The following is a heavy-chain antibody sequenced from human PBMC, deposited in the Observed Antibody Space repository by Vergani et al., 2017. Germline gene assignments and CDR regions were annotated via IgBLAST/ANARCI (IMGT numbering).Heavy chain of an antibody. CDR1: GFTFSGSA. CDR2: IRSKANSYAT. Sequence: EVQLVESGGGLVQPGGSLKLSCAASGFTFSGSAMHWVRQASGKGLEWVGRIRSKANSYATAYAASVKGRFTISRDDSKNTAYLQMNSLKTEDTAVYYCTRLQDIVVVPAATKYYYYMDVWGKGP. D-gene: IGHD2-2*01. J-gene: IGHJ6*03. V-gene: IGHV3-73*02. CDR3: TRLQDIVVVPAATKYYYYMDV.